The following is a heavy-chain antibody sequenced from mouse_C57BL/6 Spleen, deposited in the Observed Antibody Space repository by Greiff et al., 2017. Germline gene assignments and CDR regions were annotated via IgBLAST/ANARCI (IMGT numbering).Heavy chain of an antibody. CDR3: ARASYGYDSAWFAY. CDR1: GYSFTGYF. CDR2: INPYNGDT. Sequence: VQLQQSGPELVKPGDSVEISCKASGYSFTGYFMNWVMQSHGKSLEWIGRINPYNGDTFYNQKFKGKATLTVDKSSSTAHMELRSLTSEDSAVYYCARASYGYDSAWFAYWGQGTLVTVSA. D-gene: IGHD2-2*01. J-gene: IGHJ3*01. V-gene: IGHV1-20*01.